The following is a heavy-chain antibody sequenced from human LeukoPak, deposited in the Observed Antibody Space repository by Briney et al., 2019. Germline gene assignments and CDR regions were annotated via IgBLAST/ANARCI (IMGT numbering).Heavy chain of an antibody. CDR3: AKDDDWLRFEH. CDR1: GFTLSSHG. J-gene: IGHJ4*02. V-gene: IGHV3-23*01. Sequence: GWTLTLSCAASGFTLSSHGMHWVRQAAARGLAWVSGISGSGGRTYYADSVKGRFTISTDNSNHMLYLQMNSLIAEDTAIYYCAKDDDWLRFEHWGRGTPVSVSS. D-gene: IGHD5-12*01. CDR2: ISGSGGRT.